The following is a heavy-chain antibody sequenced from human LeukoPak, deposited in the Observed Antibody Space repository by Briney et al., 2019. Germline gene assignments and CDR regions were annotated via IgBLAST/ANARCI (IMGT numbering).Heavy chain of an antibody. CDR1: GYTFTGYY. CDR3: ARELVEMATMIFDY. J-gene: IGHJ4*02. D-gene: IGHD5-24*01. V-gene: IGHV1-2*02. Sequence: ASVKVSCKASGYTFTGYYMHWVRQAPGQGLEWMGWINPNTADTNYAQKFQGRVTMTRDTFISTAYMELSRLRSDDTAVYYCARELVEMATMIFDYWGPGTLVTVSS. CDR2: INPNTADT.